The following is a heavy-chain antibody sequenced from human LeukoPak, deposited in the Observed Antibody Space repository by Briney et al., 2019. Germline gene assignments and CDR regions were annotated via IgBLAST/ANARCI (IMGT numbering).Heavy chain of an antibody. CDR3: ARGPAAAGTFLRGMFIKY. CDR1: GFTFSDYY. D-gene: IGHD6-13*01. CDR2: ISSSGSTI. J-gene: IGHJ4*02. V-gene: IGHV3-11*04. Sequence: GGSLRLSCAASGFTFSDYYMSWIRQAPGKGLEWVSYISSSGSTIYYADSVKGRFTISRDNAKNSLYLQMNSLRAEDTAVYYCARGPAAAGTFLRGMFIKYWGQGTLVTVSS.